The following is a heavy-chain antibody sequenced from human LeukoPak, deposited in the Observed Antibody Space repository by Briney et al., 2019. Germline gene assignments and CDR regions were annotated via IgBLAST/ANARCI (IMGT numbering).Heavy chain of an antibody. CDR3: ARVAYCGGDCYTDYYYYYMDV. CDR1: GFTIDDYG. Sequence: GGSLRLSCAASGFTIDDYGMSWVRQAPGKGLEWVSGINWNGGSTGYADSVKGRFTISRDNAKNSLYLQMNSLRAEDTALYYCARVAYCGGDCYTDYYYYYMDVWGKGTTVTVSS. J-gene: IGHJ6*03. D-gene: IGHD2-21*02. V-gene: IGHV3-20*04. CDR2: INWNGGST.